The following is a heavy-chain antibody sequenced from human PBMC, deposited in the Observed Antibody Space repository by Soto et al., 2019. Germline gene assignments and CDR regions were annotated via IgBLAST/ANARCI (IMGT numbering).Heavy chain of an antibody. CDR2: ISGSGGST. J-gene: IGHJ3*02. CDR3: AKGNSWSPALVLDI. D-gene: IGHD1-7*01. Sequence: EVQLLESGGGLVQPGGSLRLSCAASGFTFSSYAMNWVRQAPGKGLEWVSAISGSGGSTYYADSVKARFTISRDSSKNTLYLQMNSLSAEDTAVYYCAKGNSWSPALVLDIWGQGTMVTVSS. CDR1: GFTFSSYA. V-gene: IGHV3-23*01.